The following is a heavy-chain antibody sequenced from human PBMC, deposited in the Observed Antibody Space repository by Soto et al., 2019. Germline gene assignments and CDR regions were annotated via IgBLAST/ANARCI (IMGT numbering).Heavy chain of an antibody. V-gene: IGHV4-59*08. Sequence: SETLSLTCTVSGGSISSYYWSWIRQPPGKGLEWIGYIYYSGSTNYNPSLKSRVTISVDTSKNQFSLKLSSVTAADTAVYYCARSPRMVATDWGQGTLVTVSS. D-gene: IGHD5-12*01. CDR3: ARSPRMVATD. J-gene: IGHJ4*02. CDR1: GGSISSYY. CDR2: IYYSGST.